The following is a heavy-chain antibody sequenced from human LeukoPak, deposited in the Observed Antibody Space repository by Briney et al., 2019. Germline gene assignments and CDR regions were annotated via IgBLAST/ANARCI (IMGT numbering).Heavy chain of an antibody. CDR2: IYYSGST. Sequence: SETLSLTCTVSGGSISGSSYYWGWIRQPPGKGLEWIGSIYYSGSTYYNPSLKSRVTISVDTSKNQFSLKLNSVTATDTAVYYCARHPSSSPKVVDYWGQGTLVTVSS. D-gene: IGHD6-6*01. J-gene: IGHJ4*02. CDR3: ARHPSSSPKVVDY. V-gene: IGHV4-39*01. CDR1: GGSISGSSYY.